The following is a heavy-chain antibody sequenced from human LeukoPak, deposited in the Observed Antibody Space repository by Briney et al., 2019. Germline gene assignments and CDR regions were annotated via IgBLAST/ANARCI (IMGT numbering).Heavy chain of an antibody. CDR1: GFTVSSNH. CDR3: AREGSGSYYNKGDY. J-gene: IGHJ4*02. D-gene: IGHD3-10*01. Sequence: GGSLRLSCAASGFTVSSNHMSWVRQAPGKGLEWVSVIYSGGSTYYADSVKGRFTISRDNSKNTLYLQMNSLRAEDTAVYYCAREGSGSYYNKGDYWGQGTLVTVSS. V-gene: IGHV3-53*01. CDR2: IYSGGST.